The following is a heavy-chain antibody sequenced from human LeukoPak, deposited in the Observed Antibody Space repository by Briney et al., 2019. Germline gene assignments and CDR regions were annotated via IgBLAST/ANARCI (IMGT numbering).Heavy chain of an antibody. J-gene: IGHJ4*02. V-gene: IGHV1-46*01. D-gene: IGHD6-13*01. CDR3: ARGLFSSSWKIVLWGGAFDY. Sequence: ASVNVSCKASGYTFTNYYMHWVRQALGQGLEWMGITNPSGGSTTYAQKFQGRVTMTRDTSTSTVYMELSSLRSEDTAVYYCARGLFSSSWKIVLWGGAFDYWGQGTLVTVSS. CDR1: GYTFTNYY. CDR2: TNPSGGST.